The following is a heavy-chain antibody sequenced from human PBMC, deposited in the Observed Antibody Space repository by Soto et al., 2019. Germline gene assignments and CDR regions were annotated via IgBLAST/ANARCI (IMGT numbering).Heavy chain of an antibody. CDR1: GYSFTSYW. CDR2: IYPGDSDT. V-gene: IGHV5-51*01. D-gene: IGHD6-19*01. Sequence: GESLKISCXGSGYSFTSYWIGWVCQMPGKGLEWMGIIYPGDSDTRYSPSFQGQVTISADKSISTAYLQWSSLKASDTAMYYCARRTAVAGHDAFDIWGQGTMVTVSS. CDR3: ARRTAVAGHDAFDI. J-gene: IGHJ3*02.